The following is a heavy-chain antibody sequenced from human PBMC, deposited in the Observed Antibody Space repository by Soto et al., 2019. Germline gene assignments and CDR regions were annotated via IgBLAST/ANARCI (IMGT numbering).Heavy chain of an antibody. J-gene: IGHJ4*02. Sequence: SETLSLTCTVSGGSISSYYWSWIRQPPGKGLEWIGYIYYSGSTNYNPSLKSRVTISVDTSKNQFSLKLSSVTAADTAVYYCARGQWLVSYWGQGTLVTVSS. CDR1: GGSISSYY. CDR3: ARGQWLVSY. D-gene: IGHD6-19*01. V-gene: IGHV4-59*01. CDR2: IYYSGST.